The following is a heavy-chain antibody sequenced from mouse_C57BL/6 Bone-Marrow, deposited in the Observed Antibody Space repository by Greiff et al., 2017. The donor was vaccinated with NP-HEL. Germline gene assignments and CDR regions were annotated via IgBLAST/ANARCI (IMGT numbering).Heavy chain of an antibody. J-gene: IGHJ4*01. CDR2: IRLKSDNYAT. CDR3: TGPFYSNYERVDY. Sequence: EVKVEESGGGLVQPGGSMKLSCVASGFTFSNYWMNWVRQSPEKGLEWVAQIRLKSDNYATHYAESVKGRFTISRDDSKSSVYLQMNNLRAEDTGIYYCTGPFYSNYERVDYWGQGTSVTVSS. V-gene: IGHV6-3*01. CDR1: GFTFSNYW. D-gene: IGHD2-5*01.